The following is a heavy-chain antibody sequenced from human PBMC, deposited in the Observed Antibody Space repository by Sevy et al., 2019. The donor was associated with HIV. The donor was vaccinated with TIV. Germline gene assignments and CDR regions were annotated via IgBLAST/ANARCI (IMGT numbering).Heavy chain of an antibody. Sequence: GGSLRLSCAASGFTFSSYAMHWVRQAPGKGLEWGAVISYDGSNKYYADSVKGRFTISRDNSKNTLYLQMNSLRAEDTAVYYCARGGGKWELLADYWGQGTLVTVSS. D-gene: IGHD1-26*01. V-gene: IGHV3-30-3*01. CDR2: ISYDGSNK. CDR3: ARGGGKWELLADY. J-gene: IGHJ4*02. CDR1: GFTFSSYA.